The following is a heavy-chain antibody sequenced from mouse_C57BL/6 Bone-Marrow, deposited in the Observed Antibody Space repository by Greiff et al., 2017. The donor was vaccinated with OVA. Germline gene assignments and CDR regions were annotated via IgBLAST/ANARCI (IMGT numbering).Heavy chain of an antibody. V-gene: IGHV6-6*01. CDR3: TRRDGYYLGDY. CDR1: GFTFSDAW. Sequence: EVKVEESGGGLVQPGGSMKLSCAASGFTFSDAWMDWVRQSPEKGLEWVAEIRNKANNHATYYAESVKGRFTISRDDSKSSVDLQMNSVRAEDTGIYYCTRRDGYYLGDYWGQGTSVTVSS. D-gene: IGHD2-3*01. J-gene: IGHJ4*01. CDR2: IRNKANNHAT.